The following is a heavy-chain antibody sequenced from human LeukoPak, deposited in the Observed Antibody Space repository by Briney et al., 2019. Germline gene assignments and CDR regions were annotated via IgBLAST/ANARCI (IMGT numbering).Heavy chain of an antibody. CDR3: ARGVGSGYTDD. J-gene: IGHJ4*02. V-gene: IGHV4-59*01. CDR2: IYYSGTT. Sequence: SETLSLTCTVSGGSISNYYWNWIRQPLGKGLELIGYIYYSGTTNYNPSLKSRVTISVGTSKNQFSLKLTSVTAADTAVYYCARGVGSGYTDDWGQGTLVTVSS. D-gene: IGHD3-22*01. CDR1: GGSISNYY.